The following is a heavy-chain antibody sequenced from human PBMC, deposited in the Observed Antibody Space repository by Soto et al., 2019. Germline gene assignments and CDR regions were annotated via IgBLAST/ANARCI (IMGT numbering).Heavy chain of an antibody. Sequence: SETLSLTCTVSGGSISCYYWIWIRQPPGKGLEWIGYILYSGSTKYNLSLRSRVTISLDTSNNQFSLKLSSVTAADTAMYYCARGEYDSSIGGYFDSWGQGTLVTVSS. CDR1: GGSISCYY. D-gene: IGHD3-22*01. V-gene: IGHV4-59*01. CDR2: ILYSGST. CDR3: ARGEYDSSIGGYFDS. J-gene: IGHJ4*02.